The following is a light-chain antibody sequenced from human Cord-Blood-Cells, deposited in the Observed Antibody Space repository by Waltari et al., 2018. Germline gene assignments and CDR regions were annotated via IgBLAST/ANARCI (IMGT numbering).Light chain of an antibody. CDR1: SLRSSY. V-gene: IGLV3-19*01. Sequence: SSELTQDPAVSVALGQTVRITCQGASLRSSYASWYQQKPGQAPVLVIYGKNNRPSGIPDRFSGSSSGNTASLTITGAQAEDEADYYCNSRDSSGNLVVFGGGTKLTVL. J-gene: IGLJ2*01. CDR2: GKN. CDR3: NSRDSSGNLVV.